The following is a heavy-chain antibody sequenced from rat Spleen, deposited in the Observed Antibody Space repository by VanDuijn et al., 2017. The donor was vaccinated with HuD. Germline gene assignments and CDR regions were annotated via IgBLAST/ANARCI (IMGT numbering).Heavy chain of an antibody. Sequence: EVQLVESGGGLVQPGRSMKLSCAASGFTFTNYGMAWVRQAPKKGLEWVAYISYDGGSTYYRDPVKGRFTISRDNAKSTLYLQMDSLRSEDTATYYCARLGGLRNWFAYWGQGTLVTVSS. CDR1: GFTFTNYG. D-gene: IGHD4-3*01. CDR3: ARLGGLRNWFAY. J-gene: IGHJ3*01. CDR2: ISYDGGST. V-gene: IGHV5-25*01.